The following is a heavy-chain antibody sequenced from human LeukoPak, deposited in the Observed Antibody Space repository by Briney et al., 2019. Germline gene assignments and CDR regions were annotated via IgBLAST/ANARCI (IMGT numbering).Heavy chain of an antibody. V-gene: IGHV6-1*01. CDR1: GDSVSSDSAA. CDR2: TYYRSKWYN. J-gene: IGHJ5*01. Sequence: SQTVSLTCAISGDSVSSDSAAWNWIRQSPSRGLEWLGRTYYRSKWYNDYSASVKSRITINPDTSKNQFSLQLNSVTPEDTAVYYCARAVAGTEGWFNSWGQGTLVTVSS. CDR3: ARAVAGTEGWFNS. D-gene: IGHD1-1*01.